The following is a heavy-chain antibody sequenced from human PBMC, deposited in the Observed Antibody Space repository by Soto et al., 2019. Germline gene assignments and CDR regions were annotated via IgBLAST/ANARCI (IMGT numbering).Heavy chain of an antibody. J-gene: IGHJ6*02. CDR2: IWYDGSNK. V-gene: IGHV3-33*01. Sequence: QVQLVESGGGVVQPGRSLRLSCAASGFTFSSYGMHWVRQAPGKGLEWVAVIWYDGSNKYYADSVKGRFTISRDNSKNTLYLQMNSLRAEDTAVYYCARDAKLIPYCSSTSCYEVEHYYYYYGMDVWGQGTTVTVSS. CDR1: GFTFSSYG. D-gene: IGHD2-2*01. CDR3: ARDAKLIPYCSSTSCYEVEHYYYYYGMDV.